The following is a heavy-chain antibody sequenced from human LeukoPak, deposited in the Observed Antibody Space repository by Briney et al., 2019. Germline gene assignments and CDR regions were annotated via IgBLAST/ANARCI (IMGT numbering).Heavy chain of an antibody. CDR3: ARERSSSGGHSWFDP. D-gene: IGHD4-23*01. Sequence: SETLSLTCTVSGGYIITSGHYWGWIRQPPGKGLEWIGSIYYTGVTSTNPFFRSRMSISVDTSKNQFSLSLTSVTAADAAVYYCARERSSSGGHSWFDPWGQGTLVTVSS. J-gene: IGHJ5*02. CDR1: GGYIITSGHY. V-gene: IGHV4-39*07. CDR2: IYYTGVT.